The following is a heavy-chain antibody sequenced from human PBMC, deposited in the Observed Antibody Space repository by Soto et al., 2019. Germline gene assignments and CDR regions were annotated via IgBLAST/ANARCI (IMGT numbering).Heavy chain of an antibody. CDR2: IYTSGST. CDR3: ARGSQYYYDSSGYYYRPHYFDF. V-gene: IGHV4-4*07. Sequence: SETLSLTCTVSGGSISSYYWSWIRQPAGKGLEWIGRIYTSGSTNYNPSLKSRVTMSVDTSKNQFSLKLSSVTAADTAVYYCARGSQYYYDSSGYYYRPHYFDFWGQGTLVTVSS. D-gene: IGHD3-22*01. CDR1: GGSISSYY. J-gene: IGHJ4*02.